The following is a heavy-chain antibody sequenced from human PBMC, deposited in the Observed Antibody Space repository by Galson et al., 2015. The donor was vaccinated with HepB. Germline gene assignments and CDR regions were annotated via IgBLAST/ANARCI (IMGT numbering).Heavy chain of an antibody. CDR1: GFASDSHA. D-gene: IGHD5-18*01. Sequence: SLRLSCAASGFASDSHAMSWVRQAPGRGLEWISGITGKGDSTFYADSVKGRFTVSKDNSNNMLYLQMNSLRAEDAGLYFCAKGYGLFDSWGQGILVTFSS. CDR2: ITGKGDST. J-gene: IGHJ5*01. V-gene: IGHV3-23*01. CDR3: AKGYGLFDS.